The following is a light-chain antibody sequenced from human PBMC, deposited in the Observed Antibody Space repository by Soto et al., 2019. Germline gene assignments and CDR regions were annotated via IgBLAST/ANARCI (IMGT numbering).Light chain of an antibody. J-gene: IGKJ4*01. V-gene: IGKV3-11*01. CDR1: QSVNSY. Sequence: EIVLTQSPATLSLSPREKATHSCRASQSVNSYLAWYQQKPGQAPRLLIYDASNRATGIPARFSGSGSGTDFTLTISSLEPEDFAVYYCQQRSNWPLTFGGGTKVDIK. CDR3: QQRSNWPLT. CDR2: DAS.